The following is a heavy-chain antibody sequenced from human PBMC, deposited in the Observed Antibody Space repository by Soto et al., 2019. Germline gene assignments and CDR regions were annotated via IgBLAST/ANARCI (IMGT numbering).Heavy chain of an antibody. CDR2: IWYDGSNK. CDR3: ASDFAPLRFFAWLLFF. CDR1: EIALSSYG. V-gene: IGHV3-33*01. D-gene: IGHD3-3*01. J-gene: IGHJ4*02. Sequence: PRGSLRLSCAACEIALSSYGMHWVRQAPGKGLEWVAVIWYDGSNKYYADSVTGRFTISRDNSKNTLYLQMDGVRAEDKAVQYCASDFAPLRFFAWLLFFWGQGTLVTVSS.